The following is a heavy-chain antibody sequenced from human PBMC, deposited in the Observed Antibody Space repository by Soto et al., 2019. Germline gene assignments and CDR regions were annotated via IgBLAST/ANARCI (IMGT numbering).Heavy chain of an antibody. CDR1: GGSISSYY. CDR2: IYTSGST. CDR3: ARATYCSGGTCYYFDY. Sequence: SETLSLTCTVSGGSISSYYWSWIRQPSGKGLEWVGRIYTSGSTNYNPSLKSRVTMSVDTSKNQFSLKLSSVTAADTAVYYCARATYCSGGTCYYFDYWGQGNLVTVSS. V-gene: IGHV4-4*07. D-gene: IGHD2-15*01. J-gene: IGHJ4*02.